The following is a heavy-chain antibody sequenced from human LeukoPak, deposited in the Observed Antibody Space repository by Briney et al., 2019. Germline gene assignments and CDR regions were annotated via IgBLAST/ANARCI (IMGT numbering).Heavy chain of an antibody. Sequence: SETLSLTCAGYGGSFSGYYWSWIRQPPGKGLEWIGEINHSGSTNYNPSLKSRVTISVDTSKNQFSLKLSSVTAADTAVYYCARRDRSSSWYVKWFDPWGQGTLVTVSS. J-gene: IGHJ5*02. CDR3: ARRDRSSSWYVKWFDP. V-gene: IGHV4-34*01. CDR2: INHSGST. CDR1: GGSFSGYY. D-gene: IGHD6-13*01.